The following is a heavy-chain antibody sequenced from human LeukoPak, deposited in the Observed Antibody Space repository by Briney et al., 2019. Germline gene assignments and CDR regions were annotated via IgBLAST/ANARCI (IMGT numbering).Heavy chain of an antibody. Sequence: PGGSLRLSCAAPGFTFSNAWVTWVRQAPGKGLEWVGRIKSIASGATIDSAAPVRGRFTVSRDDSKNMVYLHMNSLKTEDTAVYYCATTVATIAGMDHWGQGALVTVSS. CDR2: IKSIASGATI. CDR3: ATTVATIAGMDH. V-gene: IGHV3-15*01. J-gene: IGHJ4*02. D-gene: IGHD5-24*01. CDR1: GFTFSNAW.